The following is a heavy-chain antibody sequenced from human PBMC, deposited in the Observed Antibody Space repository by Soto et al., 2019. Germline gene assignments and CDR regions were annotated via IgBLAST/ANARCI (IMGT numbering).Heavy chain of an antibody. V-gene: IGHV3-30*18. CDR1: GFTLSSYG. CDR2: ISYDGSNK. J-gene: IGHJ4*02. D-gene: IGHD3-10*01. CDR3: AKGTGYYGSGSNFDY. Sequence: RESLRLSCAASGFTLSSYGMHWVRQAPGKGLEWVAVISYDGSNKYYADSVKGRFTISRDNSKNTLYLQMNSLRAEDTAVYYCAKGTGYYGSGSNFDYWGQGT.